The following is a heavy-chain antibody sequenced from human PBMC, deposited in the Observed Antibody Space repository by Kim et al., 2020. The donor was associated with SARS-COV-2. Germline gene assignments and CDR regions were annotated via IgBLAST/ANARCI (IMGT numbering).Heavy chain of an antibody. J-gene: IGHJ6*02. CDR2: INPSGGST. D-gene: IGHD3-3*01. CDR1: GYTFTSYY. CDR3: ARDHRLEWLLYDYYYYGMDV. Sequence: ASVKVSCKASGYTFTSYYMHWVRQAPGQGLEWMGIINPSGGSTSYAQKFQGRVTMTRDTSTSTVYMELSSLRSEDTAVYYCARDHRLEWLLYDYYYYGMDVWGQGTTVTVSS. V-gene: IGHV1-46*01.